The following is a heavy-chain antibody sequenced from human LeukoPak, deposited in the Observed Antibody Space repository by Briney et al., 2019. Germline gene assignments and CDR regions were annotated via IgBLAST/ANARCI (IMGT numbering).Heavy chain of an antibody. Sequence: PSETLSLTCAVYGGSFSGYYWSWIRRPPGKGLEWIGEINHSGSTNYNPSLKSRVTISVDTSTNQFSLKLSSVTAADTAVYYCARGKRPAAMGGFDYWGQGTLVTVSS. V-gene: IGHV4-34*01. D-gene: IGHD2-2*01. CDR1: GGSFSGYY. CDR2: INHSGST. J-gene: IGHJ4*02. CDR3: ARGKRPAAMGGFDY.